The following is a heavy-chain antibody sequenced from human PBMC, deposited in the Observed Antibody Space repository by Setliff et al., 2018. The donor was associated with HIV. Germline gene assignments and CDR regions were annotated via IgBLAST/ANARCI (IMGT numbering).Heavy chain of an antibody. CDR2: IYHSGST. J-gene: IGHJ6*02. Sequence: PSETLSLTCGVSGYSSSSGYYWGWIRQPPGKGLEWIGSIYHSGSTYYNPSLKSRVTISLDTSKNQFSLKLSSVTAADTAVYYCARRRGDVVVPAAIDYYYGMDVWGQGTTVTVSS. CDR1: GYSSSSGYY. CDR3: ARRRGDVVVPAAIDYYYGMDV. D-gene: IGHD2-2*01. V-gene: IGHV4-38-2*01.